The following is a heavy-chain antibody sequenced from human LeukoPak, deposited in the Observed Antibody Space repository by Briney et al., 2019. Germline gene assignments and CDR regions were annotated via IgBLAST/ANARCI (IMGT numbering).Heavy chain of an antibody. V-gene: IGHV3-7*03. D-gene: IGHD1-1*01. CDR3: AKEGGTEHDAFDM. CDR2: INQDGSEK. CDR1: GFTFTTYW. J-gene: IGHJ3*02. Sequence: GGSLRLSCAASGFTFTTYWMTWVRQAPGKGLEWVANINQDGSEKYFVDSVKGRFTISRDNSKNSLYLQMNSLRAEDTALYYCAKEGGTEHDAFDMWGQGSMVTVSS.